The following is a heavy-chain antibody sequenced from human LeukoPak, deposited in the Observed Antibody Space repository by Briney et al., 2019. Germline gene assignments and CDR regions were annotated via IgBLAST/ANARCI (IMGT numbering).Heavy chain of an antibody. V-gene: IGHV1-2*02. CDR2: INPNSGGT. D-gene: IGHD3-22*01. CDR1: GYTFTGYY. Sequence: ASVKVSCKASGYTFTGYYMHWVRQAPGQGLEWMGWINPNSGGTNYAQKFQGRVTMTRDTSISTAYMELSRLRSGDTAVYYCASKWVTYYYNSSAYHYPTDVFDIWGQGTMVTVSS. CDR3: ASKWVTYYYNSSAYHYPTDVFDI. J-gene: IGHJ3*02.